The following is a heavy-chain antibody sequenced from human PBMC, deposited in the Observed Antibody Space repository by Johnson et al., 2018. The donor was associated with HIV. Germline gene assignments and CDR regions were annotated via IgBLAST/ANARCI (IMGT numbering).Heavy chain of an antibody. CDR2: IKQDGSEK. Sequence: VQLVESGGGLVQPGGSLRLSCAASGFTFSSFDMHWVRQAPGKGLEWVANIKQDGSEKYYVDSVKDRFTIPRANAKNSLYLQMNSLRAEDTAVYYCARDPPWPMRNAFDIWGQGTMVTVSS. CDR3: ARDPPWPMRNAFDI. D-gene: IGHD5-12*01. V-gene: IGHV3-7*01. CDR1: GFTFSSFD. J-gene: IGHJ3*02.